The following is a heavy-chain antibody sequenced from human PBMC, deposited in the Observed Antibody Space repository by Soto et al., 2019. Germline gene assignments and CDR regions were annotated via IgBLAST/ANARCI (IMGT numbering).Heavy chain of an antibody. Sequence: GGSLRLSCAASGFTFSSYSMNWVRQAPGKGLEWVSSISSSSSYIYYADSVKGRFTISRDNAKNSLYLQMNSLRAEDTAVYYCATLAPKIVVVPAAMAHDAFDIWGQGTMVTVSS. CDR3: ATLAPKIVVVPAAMAHDAFDI. CDR2: ISSSSSYI. V-gene: IGHV3-21*01. CDR1: GFTFSSYS. D-gene: IGHD2-2*01. J-gene: IGHJ3*02.